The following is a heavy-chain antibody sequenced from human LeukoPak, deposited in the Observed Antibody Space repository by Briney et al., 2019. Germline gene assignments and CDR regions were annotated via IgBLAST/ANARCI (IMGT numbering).Heavy chain of an antibody. CDR3: ARLYVGGCSTTANYIWFVP. J-gene: IGHJ5*02. CDR2: INYSGST. CDR1: GGSFSGYY. Sequence: PWETLSLTCAVYGGSFSGYYWSWIRQPPGKAREWIGEINYSGSTNYNAPIKTRVTISVDTSKKQFPLNLTSVSAAHTAVFHGARLYVGGCSTTANYIWFVPWGQGNLGTRSP. D-gene: IGHD6-13*01. V-gene: IGHV4-34*01.